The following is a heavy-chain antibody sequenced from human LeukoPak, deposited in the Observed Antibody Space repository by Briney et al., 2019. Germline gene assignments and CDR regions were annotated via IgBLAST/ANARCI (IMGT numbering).Heavy chain of an antibody. CDR3: ASGDTAMGSFYY. Sequence: TSEPLSLTCTVSGGSISSYYWSWIRQPAGKGLEWIGRIYTSGSTNYNPSLKSRVTMSVDTSKNQFSLKLGSVTAADTAVYYCASGDTAMGSFYYWGQGTLVTVSS. J-gene: IGHJ4*02. CDR2: IYTSGST. V-gene: IGHV4-4*07. D-gene: IGHD5-18*01. CDR1: GGSISSYY.